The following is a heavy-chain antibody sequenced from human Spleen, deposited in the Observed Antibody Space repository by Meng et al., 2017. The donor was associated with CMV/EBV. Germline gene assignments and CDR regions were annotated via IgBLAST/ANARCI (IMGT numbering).Heavy chain of an antibody. CDR1: GFTFSSYW. Sequence: GGSLRLSCSASGFTFSSYWMHWVRQAPGKGLVWVSRISTDGSSASYADSVKGRFTISRDNAKNTLYLQMNTLRAEDTAVYYCARDLAAPDAIRSDVFDIWGQGTLVTVSS. D-gene: IGHD2-2*02. CDR3: ARDLAAPDAIRSDVFDI. V-gene: IGHV3-74*01. J-gene: IGHJ3*02. CDR2: ISTDGSSA.